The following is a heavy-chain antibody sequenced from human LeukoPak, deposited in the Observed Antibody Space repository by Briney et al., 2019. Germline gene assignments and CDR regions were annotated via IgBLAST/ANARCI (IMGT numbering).Heavy chain of an antibody. Sequence: ASVKVSFKASGYMFTGQFIHWVRQAPGQGLEWMGVYNPNSGDTTFSRRFQDRVTMTRDTSINTAFMELSRLTSDDTAVYYCARGGPRGNGFDYWGQGTLVSVSS. CDR3: ARGGPRGNGFDY. CDR1: GYMFTGQF. D-gene: IGHD6-25*01. V-gene: IGHV1-2*02. J-gene: IGHJ4*02. CDR2: YNPNSGDT.